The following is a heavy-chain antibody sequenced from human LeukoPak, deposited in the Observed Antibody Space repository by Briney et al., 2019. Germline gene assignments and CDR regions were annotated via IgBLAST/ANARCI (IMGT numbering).Heavy chain of an antibody. CDR3: ARFGEKIRITIFGVVIRGRWFDP. CDR2: MNPNSGNT. J-gene: IGHJ5*02. D-gene: IGHD3-3*01. CDR1: GYTFTSYD. Sequence: ASVKVSCKASGYTFTSYDTNWVRQATGQGLEWMGWMNPNSGNTGYAQKFQGGVTMTRNTSISTAYMELSSLRSEDTAVYYCARFGEKIRITIFGVVIRGRWFDPWGQGTLVTVSS. V-gene: IGHV1-8*01.